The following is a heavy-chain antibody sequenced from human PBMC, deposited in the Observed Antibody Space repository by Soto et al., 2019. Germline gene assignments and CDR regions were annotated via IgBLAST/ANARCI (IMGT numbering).Heavy chain of an antibody. J-gene: IGHJ5*02. CDR1: GFTFSSYG. V-gene: IGHV3-33*06. CDR2: VWYDGSNK. D-gene: IGHD6-19*01. CDR3: VKSIAVAPGWLDP. Sequence: QPGGSLRLSCAASGFTFSSYGMHWVRQAPGKGLEWVAGVWYDGSNKYYADSLKGRFTISRDNSKNTVFLEMNSLRAEDTAVYYCVKSIAVAPGWLDPWGPGTLVTVS.